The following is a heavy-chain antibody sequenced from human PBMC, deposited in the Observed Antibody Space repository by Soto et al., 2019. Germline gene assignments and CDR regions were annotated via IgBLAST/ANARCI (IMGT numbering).Heavy chain of an antibody. D-gene: IGHD2-15*01. Sequence: GGSLRLSCAASGFTFSDYYMSWIRQAPGKGLEWVSYISSSGSTIYYADSVKGRFTISRDNAKNSLYLQMNSLRAEDTAVYYCARDRCSGGSCYSVAFDIWGQGTMVTVSS. J-gene: IGHJ3*02. CDR3: ARDRCSGGSCYSVAFDI. CDR1: GFTFSDYY. CDR2: ISSSGSTI. V-gene: IGHV3-11*01.